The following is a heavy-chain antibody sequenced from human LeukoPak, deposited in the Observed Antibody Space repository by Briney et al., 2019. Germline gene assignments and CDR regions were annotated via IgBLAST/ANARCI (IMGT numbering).Heavy chain of an antibody. CDR1: GFTFSSYA. V-gene: IGHV3-23*01. J-gene: IGHJ4*02. D-gene: IGHD3-3*01. CDR3: AKDFWSGYFYFDY. CDR2: ISGSGGST. Sequence: GGSLRLSCAASGFTFSSYAMSWVRQAPGKGLEWVSAISGSGGSTYYADSVKGRFTISRDNSKNTLYLQMNSLRAEGTAVYYCAKDFWSGYFYFDYWGQGILVTVSS.